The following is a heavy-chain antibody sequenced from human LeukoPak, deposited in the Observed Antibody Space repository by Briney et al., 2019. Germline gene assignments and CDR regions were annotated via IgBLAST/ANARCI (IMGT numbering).Heavy chain of an antibody. CDR3: ARDSRYCSGGSCYSGLVQHNYYFDY. V-gene: IGHV3-30*04. CDR2: ISYDGSNK. D-gene: IGHD2-15*01. CDR1: GFTFSSYA. Sequence: GRSLRLSCAASGFTFSSYAMHWVRQAPGKGLEWVAVISYDGSNKYYADSVKGRFTISRDNSKNTLYLQMSSLRAEDTAVYYCARDSRYCSGGSCYSGLVQHNYYFDYWGQGTLVTVSS. J-gene: IGHJ4*02.